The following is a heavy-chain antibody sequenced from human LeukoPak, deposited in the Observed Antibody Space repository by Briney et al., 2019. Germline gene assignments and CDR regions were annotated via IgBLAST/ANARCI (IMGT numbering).Heavy chain of an antibody. V-gene: IGHV3-21*01. CDR1: GFTFSSYA. CDR3: AREGGDIVLIPAASDY. Sequence: GGSLRLSCAASGFTFSSYAMHWVRQAPGKGLEWVSSISSSSSYIYYADSVKGRFTISRDNAKNSLYLQMNSLRAEDTAVYYCAREGGDIVLIPAASDYWGQGTLVTVSS. D-gene: IGHD2-2*01. J-gene: IGHJ4*02. CDR2: ISSSSSYI.